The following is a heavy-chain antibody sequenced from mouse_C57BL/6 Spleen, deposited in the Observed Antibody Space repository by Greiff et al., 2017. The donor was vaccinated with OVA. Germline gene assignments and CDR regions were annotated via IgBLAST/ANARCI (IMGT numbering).Heavy chain of an antibody. V-gene: IGHV1-26*01. J-gene: IGHJ3*01. CDR1: GYTFTDYY. Sequence: VQLQQSGPELVKPGASVKISCKASGYTFTDYYMNWVKQSHGKSLEWIGDINPNNGGTSYNQKFKGKATLTVDKSSSTAYMELRSLTSEDSAVYYCARSDYGPWFAYWGQGTLVTVSA. D-gene: IGHD2-4*01. CDR2: INPNNGGT. CDR3: ARSDYGPWFAY.